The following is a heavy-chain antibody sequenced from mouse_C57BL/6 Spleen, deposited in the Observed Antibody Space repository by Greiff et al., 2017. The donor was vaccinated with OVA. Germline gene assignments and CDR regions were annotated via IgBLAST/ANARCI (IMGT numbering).Heavy chain of an antibody. Sequence: VQLQQSGPGLVQPSQSLSITCTVSGFSLTSYGVHWVRQSPGKGLEWLGVIWSGGSTDYNAAFISRLSISKDNSKSQVFFKMNRLQADDTAIYYCARPSGGAWFAYWGQGTLVTVSA. J-gene: IGHJ3*01. CDR1: GFSLTSYG. D-gene: IGHD3-2*02. V-gene: IGHV2-2*01. CDR2: IWSGGST. CDR3: ARPSGGAWFAY.